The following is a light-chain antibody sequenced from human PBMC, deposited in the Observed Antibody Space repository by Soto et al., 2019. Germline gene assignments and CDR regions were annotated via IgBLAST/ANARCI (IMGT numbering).Light chain of an antibody. CDR1: QTVSSSF. CDR2: VAS. Sequence: EIVLTQSPGTLSLSPGEGATLSCRASQTVSSSFLAGYQQKAGQAPRLLIYVASSRATGIPDRFSGSGSGTDFTLTITRLEPEDFAVYYCQQYGSSPGTFGQGTKVEIK. CDR3: QQYGSSPGT. V-gene: IGKV3-20*01. J-gene: IGKJ1*01.